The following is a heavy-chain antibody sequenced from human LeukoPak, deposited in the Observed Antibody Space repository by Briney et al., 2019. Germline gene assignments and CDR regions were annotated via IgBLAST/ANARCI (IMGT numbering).Heavy chain of an antibody. CDR1: GGSISSYY. J-gene: IGHJ5*02. CDR3: ARGGASSVYFNWFDP. CDR2: IYYSGSA. D-gene: IGHD5/OR15-5a*01. V-gene: IGHV4-59*01. Sequence: AETLSLTCTVSGGSISSYYWSWIRQPPGKGLEWIGYIYYSGSANYNPSLKSRVTISVDTSKNQFSLKLSSVTAADTAVYYCARGGASSVYFNWFDPWGQGTLVTVSS.